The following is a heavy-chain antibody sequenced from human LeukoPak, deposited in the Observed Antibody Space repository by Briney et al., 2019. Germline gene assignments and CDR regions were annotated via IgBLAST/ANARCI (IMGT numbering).Heavy chain of an antibody. D-gene: IGHD4-17*01. J-gene: IGHJ4*02. CDR3: AILGVTTSDFDY. Sequence: GESLKISCKGSRYSFSSYWIGWGRQMPGKGLEWMGIIYPGDSDTRYSPSFQGQVTISADKSISTAYLQWNSLKASDTAMYYCAILGVTTSDFDYWGQGTLVTVSS. V-gene: IGHV5-51*01. CDR2: IYPGDSDT. CDR1: RYSFSSYW.